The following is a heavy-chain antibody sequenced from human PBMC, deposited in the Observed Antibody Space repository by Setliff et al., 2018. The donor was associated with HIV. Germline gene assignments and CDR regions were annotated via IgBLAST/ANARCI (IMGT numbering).Heavy chain of an antibody. J-gene: IGHJ6*03. CDR3: ASCIAAAGWTYYYYMDV. V-gene: IGHV4-59*12. D-gene: IGHD6-13*01. Sequence: SETLSLTCTVSGGSISSYYWSWIRQPPGKGLEWIGYIYYSGSTYYNPSLKSRVTISVDTSKNQFSLKLSSVTAADTAVYYCASCIAAAGWTYYYYMDVWGKGTTVTVSS. CDR2: IYYSGST. CDR1: GGSISSYY.